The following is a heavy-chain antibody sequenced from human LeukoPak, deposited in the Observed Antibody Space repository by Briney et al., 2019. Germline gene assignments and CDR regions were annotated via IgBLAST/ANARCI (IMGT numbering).Heavy chain of an antibody. D-gene: IGHD4-17*01. CDR2: IYWDADK. CDR3: AHRPDGDQPFDY. CDR1: GFSLSTTAVG. J-gene: IGHJ4*02. V-gene: IGHV2-5*02. Sequence: SGPTLVKPTQTLTLTCTFSGFSLSTTAVGVGWIRQPPGKALEWLALIYWDADKRYSPSLKSRLTITKDTSKNQVVLTMSNMDPVDTATYYCAHRPDGDQPFDYWGQGTLVTVSS.